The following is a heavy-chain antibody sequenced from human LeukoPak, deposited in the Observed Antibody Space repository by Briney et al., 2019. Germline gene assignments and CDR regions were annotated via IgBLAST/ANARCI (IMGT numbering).Heavy chain of an antibody. Sequence: GGSLRLSCAASGFTFSSYSMNWVRQAPGKGLEWVSSISSSSSYIYYADSVKGRFTISRDNARNSLYLQMNSLRAEDTAVYYCVRGKANYGSGSDVWGKGTTVTVSS. CDR3: VRGKANYGSGSDV. J-gene: IGHJ6*04. D-gene: IGHD3-10*01. CDR2: ISSSSSYI. V-gene: IGHV3-21*01. CDR1: GFTFSSYS.